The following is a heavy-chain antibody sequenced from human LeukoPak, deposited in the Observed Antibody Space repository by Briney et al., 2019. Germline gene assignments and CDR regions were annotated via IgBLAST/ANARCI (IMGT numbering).Heavy chain of an antibody. CDR1: GGSISSYY. V-gene: IGHV4-59*01. Sequence: SETLSLTCTVSGGSISSYYWSWIRQPPGKGLEWIEYIYYSGSTNYNPSLKSRVTISVDTSKNQFPLKLSSVTAADTAVYYCARAAYYDSSGYRVNLSAFDIWGQGTMVTVSS. J-gene: IGHJ3*02. D-gene: IGHD3-22*01. CDR3: ARAAYYDSSGYRVNLSAFDI. CDR2: IYYSGST.